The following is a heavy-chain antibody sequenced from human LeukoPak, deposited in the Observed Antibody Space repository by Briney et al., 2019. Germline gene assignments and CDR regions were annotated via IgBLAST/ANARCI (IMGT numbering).Heavy chain of an antibody. CDR3: ARDGQGTKYYYDSSGYYPFDY. Sequence: GGSLRLSCAASGFTFSSYAMSWVRQAPGKGLEWVSSISSSSSYIYYADSVKGRFTISRDNAKNSLYLQMNSLRAEDTAVYYCARDGQGTKYYYDSSGYYPFDYWGQGTLVTVSS. V-gene: IGHV3-21*01. CDR1: GFTFSSYA. D-gene: IGHD3-22*01. J-gene: IGHJ4*02. CDR2: ISSSSSYI.